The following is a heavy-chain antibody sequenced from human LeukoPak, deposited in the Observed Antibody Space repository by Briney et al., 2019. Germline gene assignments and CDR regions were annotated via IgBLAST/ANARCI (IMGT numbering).Heavy chain of an antibody. CDR2: IYHSGST. CDR1: GYSISSGYY. V-gene: IGHV4-38-2*01. Sequence: SETLSLTCAVSGYSISSGYYWGWIRQPPGKGLEWIGSIYHSGSTYYNPSLKSRVTISVDTSKNQFSLKLSSVTAADTAVYYCARVGGVAVAGTSYDFDYWGQGTLVTVSS. CDR3: ARVGGVAVAGTSYDFDY. J-gene: IGHJ4*02. D-gene: IGHD6-19*01.